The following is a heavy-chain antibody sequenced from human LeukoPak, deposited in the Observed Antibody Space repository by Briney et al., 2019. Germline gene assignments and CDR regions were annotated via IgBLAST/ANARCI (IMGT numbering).Heavy chain of an antibody. CDR2: IIPILGIA. V-gene: IGHV1-69*04. CDR1: CGTFSSYS. Sequence: GASVKVSCKASCGTFSSYSISWVRQAPGQGLEWMGRIIPILGIATYAQKFQGRVMITADKSTSTAYMKLSSLRSEDTAVYYCARVEMATDGGDYWGQGTLVNVSS. J-gene: IGHJ4*02. D-gene: IGHD5-12*01. CDR3: ARVEMATDGGDY.